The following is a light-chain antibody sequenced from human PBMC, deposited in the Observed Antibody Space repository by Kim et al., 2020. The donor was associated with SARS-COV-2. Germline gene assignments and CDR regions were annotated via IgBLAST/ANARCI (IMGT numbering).Light chain of an antibody. Sequence: ASVGDRVTITCRASKNINSYLAWYQQKPGKAPKMLIYFASSLQTGVPSRFSGSGSGTDFTLTISSLQPEDCATYYCQQGKSFPLTFGGGTKVEIK. CDR3: QQGKSFPLT. J-gene: IGKJ4*01. CDR1: KNINSY. CDR2: FAS. V-gene: IGKV1-12*01.